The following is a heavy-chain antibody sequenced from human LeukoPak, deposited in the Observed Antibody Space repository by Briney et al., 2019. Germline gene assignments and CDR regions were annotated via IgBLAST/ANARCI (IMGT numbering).Heavy chain of an antibody. Sequence: SETLSLTCTVSGGSISSSSYYSGWIRQPPGKGLEWIGSIYYSGSTYYNPSLKSRVTISVDTSKNQFSLKLSSVTAADTAVYYCATQDIVVVPAAENHDAFDIWGQGTLVTVSS. V-gene: IGHV4-39*01. D-gene: IGHD2-2*01. CDR3: ATQDIVVVPAAENHDAFDI. CDR1: GGSISSSSYY. CDR2: IYYSGST. J-gene: IGHJ3*02.